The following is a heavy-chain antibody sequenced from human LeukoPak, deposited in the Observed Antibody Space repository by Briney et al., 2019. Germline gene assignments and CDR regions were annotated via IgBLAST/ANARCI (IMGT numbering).Heavy chain of an antibody. Sequence: GGSLRLSCAASGFSFSNYGMHWVRQAPGKGLEWVAFIRYDGNNKYYADSVKGRFTISRDNAKNSLYLQMNSLRAEDTAVYYCARMTRGTYDSYWGQGTLVTVSS. J-gene: IGHJ4*02. CDR1: GFSFSNYG. CDR3: ARMTRGTYDSY. D-gene: IGHD2-15*01. V-gene: IGHV3-30*02. CDR2: IRYDGNNK.